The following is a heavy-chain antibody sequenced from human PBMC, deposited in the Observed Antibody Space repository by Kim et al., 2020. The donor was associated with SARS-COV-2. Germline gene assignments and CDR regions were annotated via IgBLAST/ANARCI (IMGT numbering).Heavy chain of an antibody. CDR1: GGSFSGYY. Sequence: SETLSLTCAVYGGSFSGYYWSWIRQPPGKGLEWIGEVNHSGSTNYNPSLKSRLTISVDTSKNQFSLKLSSVTAADTAVYYCARGHLTVTTFSYFYDGMDVWGQGTTVTVSS. CDR2: VNHSGST. D-gene: IGHD4-4*01. V-gene: IGHV4-34*01. J-gene: IGHJ6*02. CDR3: ARGHLTVTTFSYFYDGMDV.